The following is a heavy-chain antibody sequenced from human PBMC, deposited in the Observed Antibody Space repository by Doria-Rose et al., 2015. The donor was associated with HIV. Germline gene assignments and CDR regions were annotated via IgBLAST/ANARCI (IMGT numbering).Heavy chain of an antibody. Sequence: GDAFSAYAIHWVRQAPGQRLEWMGWLNVGNGDTRYSRKFQDRVTITSDTSANTGYMALSSLRSEDTAVYYCARIHSLSSSSLGHWGQGTLVTVSA. CDR2: LNVGNGDT. D-gene: IGHD6-13*01. CDR1: GDAFSAYA. J-gene: IGHJ4*02. CDR3: ARIHSLSSSSLGH. V-gene: IGHV1-3*01.